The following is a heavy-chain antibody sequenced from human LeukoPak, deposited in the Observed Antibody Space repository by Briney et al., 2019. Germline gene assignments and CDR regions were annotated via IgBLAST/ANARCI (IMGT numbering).Heavy chain of an antibody. CDR2: INHSGST. J-gene: IGHJ3*02. CDR3: ASSSGRGAFDI. V-gene: IGHV4-34*01. CDR1: GGSFSGYY. D-gene: IGHD6-19*01. Sequence: SETLSLTCAVYGGSFSGYYWSWIRQPPGKGLEWIGEINHSGSTNYNPSLKSRVTISVGTSKNQFSLKLSSVTAADTAVYYCASSSGRGAFDIWGQGTMVTVSS.